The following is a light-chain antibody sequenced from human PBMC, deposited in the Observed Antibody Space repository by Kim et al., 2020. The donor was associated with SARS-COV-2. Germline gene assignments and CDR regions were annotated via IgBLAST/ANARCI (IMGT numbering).Light chain of an antibody. CDR3: KQYDTWT. CDR2: KAS. CDR1: QSFNDW. Sequence: DIQMTQSPSTLSAFIGERVTITCRASQSFNDWLVGYQQKPGKAPKLLIYKASTLESGVQSRFSGSGAGTEFTLTISSLQPDDSATYYVKQYDTWTFGQGTKVDIK. V-gene: IGKV1-5*03. J-gene: IGKJ1*01.